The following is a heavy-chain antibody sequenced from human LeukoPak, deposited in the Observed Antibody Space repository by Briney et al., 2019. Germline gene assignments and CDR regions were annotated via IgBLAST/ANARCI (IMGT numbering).Heavy chain of an antibody. CDR1: GFSFSGHG. CDR2: IWYDGSSK. D-gene: IGHD3-10*01. J-gene: IGHJ6*02. CDR3: AREYRFGIRAADYYGMDV. Sequence: GRSLRLSCAASGFSFSGHGMHWVRQAPGKGLEWVALIWYDGSSKYYGDSVKGRFTISRDNSKNTLYLQMNSLRDEDKAVYYCAREYRFGIRAADYYGMDVWGQGTTVTVSS. V-gene: IGHV3-33*01.